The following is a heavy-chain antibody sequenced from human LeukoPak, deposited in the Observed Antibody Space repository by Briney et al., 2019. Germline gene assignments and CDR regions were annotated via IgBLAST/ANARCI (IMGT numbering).Heavy chain of an antibody. D-gene: IGHD2-21*02. Sequence: PGGSLRLSCAASGFTFSSYGMHWVRQAPGKGLEWVAFIRYDGSNKYYADSVKGRFTISRDNSKSTLYLQMNSLRGEDMAVYYCASGDSGDWALGGQGTLVTVSA. V-gene: IGHV3-30*02. CDR3: ASGDSGDWAL. CDR2: IRYDGSNK. CDR1: GFTFSSYG. J-gene: IGHJ4*02.